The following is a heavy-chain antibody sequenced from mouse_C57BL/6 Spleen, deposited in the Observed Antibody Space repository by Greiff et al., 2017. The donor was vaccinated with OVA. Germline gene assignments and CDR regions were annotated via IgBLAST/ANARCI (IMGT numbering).Heavy chain of an antibody. CDR2: IHPNSGST. CDR1: GYTFTSYW. D-gene: IGHD1-1*01. CDR3: ARAGSREGDYFDY. V-gene: IGHV1-64*01. J-gene: IGHJ2*01. Sequence: LVESGAELVKPGASVKLSCKASGYTFTSYWMHWVKQRPGQGLEWIGMIHPNSGSTNYNEKFKSKATLTVDKSSSTAYMQLSSLTSEDSAVYYCARAGSREGDYFDYWGQGTTLTVSS.